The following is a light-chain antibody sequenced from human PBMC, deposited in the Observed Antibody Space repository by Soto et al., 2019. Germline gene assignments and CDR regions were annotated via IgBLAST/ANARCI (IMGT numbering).Light chain of an antibody. CDR3: ATWDSSLSGVV. Sequence: QSVLTQPPSVSAAPGQKVTISCSGSSSNIGNNYVSWYQQLPGTAPKLLIYDNNNRPSGIPDRFSGSKSGTSATLGITGLQTGDEADYYCATWDSSLSGVVLGGGTKLTVL. J-gene: IGLJ2*01. CDR2: DNN. V-gene: IGLV1-51*01. CDR1: SSNIGNNY.